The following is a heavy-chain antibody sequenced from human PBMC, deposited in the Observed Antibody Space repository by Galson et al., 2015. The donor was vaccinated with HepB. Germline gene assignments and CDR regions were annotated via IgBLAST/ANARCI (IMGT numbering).Heavy chain of an antibody. J-gene: IGHJ4*02. D-gene: IGHD7-27*01. CDR2: ISGNTDYI. CDR3: ASESWGSFEF. V-gene: IGHV3-21*01. Sequence: SLRLSCAASDFTFTTYTMNWVRQAPGKGLEWVSSISGNTDYIYYADSLKGRFTISRDNAKNSLYLQMNSLRAEDMAVYYCASESWGSFEFWGQGTLVTVSS. CDR1: DFTFTTYT.